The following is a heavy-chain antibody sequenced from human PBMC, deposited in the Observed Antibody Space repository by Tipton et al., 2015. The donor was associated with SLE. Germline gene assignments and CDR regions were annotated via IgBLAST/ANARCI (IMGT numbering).Heavy chain of an antibody. CDR1: GASIRSSSHY. V-gene: IGHV4-39*02. CDR3: ARRGGSGLGH. CDR2: IYYSGST. J-gene: IGHJ4*02. D-gene: IGHD3-16*01. Sequence: TLSLTCSVSGASIRSSSHYWGWIRQPPGKGLEWIGSIYYSGSTYYNPSLKSRVTISVDTSKNHFSLRLMSVTAADTSVYYCARRGGSGLGHWGQGTLVTVSS.